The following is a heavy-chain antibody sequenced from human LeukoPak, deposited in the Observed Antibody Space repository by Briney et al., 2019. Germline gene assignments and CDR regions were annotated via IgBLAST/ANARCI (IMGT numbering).Heavy chain of an antibody. CDR1: GFTFSSYG. J-gene: IGHJ6*03. CDR3: AKRGVEMATIYYMDV. V-gene: IGHV3-30*02. Sequence: GGSLRLSCAASGFTFSSYGMHWVRQAPGKGLEWVAFIRYDEFNKDYADSVKGRFTISRDKSKNTLYLQMNSLRDEDTAVYYCAKRGVEMATIYYMDVWGKGTAVT. D-gene: IGHD5-24*01. CDR2: IRYDEFNK.